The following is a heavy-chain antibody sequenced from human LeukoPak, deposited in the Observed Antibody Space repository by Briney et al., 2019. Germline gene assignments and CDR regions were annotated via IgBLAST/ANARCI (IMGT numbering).Heavy chain of an antibody. CDR1: GFTFSNYA. Sequence: GGSLRLSCSASGFTFSNYAIHWVRQAPGKGLEWVTVISSDGTNTYYADSVRGRLTISRDNSRDTLYLQMNSLRAEDTAVYYCGRDRTGSYYRDPDYWGQGTLVTVSS. D-gene: IGHD3-10*01. CDR2: ISSDGTNT. CDR3: GRDRTGSYYRDPDY. V-gene: IGHV3-30*04. J-gene: IGHJ4*02.